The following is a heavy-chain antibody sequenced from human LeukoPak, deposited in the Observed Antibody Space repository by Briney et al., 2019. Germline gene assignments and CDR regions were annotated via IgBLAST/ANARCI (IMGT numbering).Heavy chain of an antibody. CDR2: IRSKAYGGTT. D-gene: IGHD3-3*01. CDR1: RFTFGDYA. Sequence: PGGSLRLSCTASRFTFGDYAMNWVRQAPGKGLEWVGFIRSKAYGGTTEYAASVKGRFTISRDDSKSIAYLQLNSLKTEDTAVYYCSRDTRGSSGDDFWSGYQYFQHWGQGTLVTVSS. J-gene: IGHJ1*01. V-gene: IGHV3-49*04. CDR3: SRDTRGSSGDDFWSGYQYFQH.